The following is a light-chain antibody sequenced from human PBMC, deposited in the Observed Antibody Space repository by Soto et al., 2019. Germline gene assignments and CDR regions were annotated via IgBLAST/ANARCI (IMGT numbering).Light chain of an antibody. J-gene: IGKJ1*01. CDR3: QHCFTWPLA. CDR2: GAS. Sequence: EIVMTQSPATLSVSPGDGATLSCRASQSVDSNLVWYQQKPGQTPRLLLYGASTRPTGIPARFSGSGSGTDFTLTIISLQSEDSAVYCCQHCFTWPLAFGQGTKVEIK. V-gene: IGKV3D-15*01. CDR1: QSVDSN.